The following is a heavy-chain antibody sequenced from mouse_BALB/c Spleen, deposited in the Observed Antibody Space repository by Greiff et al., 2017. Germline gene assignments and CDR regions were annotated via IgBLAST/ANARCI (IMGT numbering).Heavy chain of an antibody. CDR3: ARGVYYDYDAWFAY. Sequence: EVQLQQSGAELVKPGASVKLSCTASGFNIKDTYMHWVKQRPEQGLEWIGRIDPANGNTKYDPKFPGKATITADTSSNTAYLQLSSLTSEDTAVYYCARGVYYDYDAWFAYWGQGTLVTVSA. CDR1: GFNIKDTY. J-gene: IGHJ3*01. CDR2: IDPANGNT. D-gene: IGHD2-4*01. V-gene: IGHV14-3*02.